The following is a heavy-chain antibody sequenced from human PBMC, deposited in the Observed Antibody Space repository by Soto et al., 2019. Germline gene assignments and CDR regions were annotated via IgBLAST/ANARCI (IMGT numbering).Heavy chain of an antibody. V-gene: IGHV3-30-3*01. J-gene: IGHJ3*02. Sequence: QVQLVESGGGVVQPGRSLRLSCAASGFTFSSYAMHWVRQAPGKGLEWVAVISYDGSNKYYADSVKGRFTISRDNSKNTLYLQMNSLRAEDTAVYYCARAQRAFDIWGQGTMVTVSS. CDR1: GFTFSSYA. CDR2: ISYDGSNK. CDR3: ARAQRAFDI.